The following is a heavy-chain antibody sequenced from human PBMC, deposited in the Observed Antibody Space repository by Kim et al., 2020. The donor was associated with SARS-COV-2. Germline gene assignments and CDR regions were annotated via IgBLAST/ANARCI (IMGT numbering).Heavy chain of an antibody. V-gene: IGHV3-11*04. J-gene: IGHJ4*02. D-gene: IGHD3-10*01. CDR3: ARALYYYGSGSYFNY. Sequence: DSVKGRFTISRDNAKNSLYLQMNSLRAEDTAVYYCARALYYYGSGSYFNYWGQGTLVTVSS.